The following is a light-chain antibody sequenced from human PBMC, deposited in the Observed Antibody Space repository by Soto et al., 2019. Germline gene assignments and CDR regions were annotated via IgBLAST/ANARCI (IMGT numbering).Light chain of an antibody. CDR3: ISDTSSSTYV. CDR2: DVG. V-gene: IGLV2-14*01. J-gene: IGLJ1*01. CDR1: SSDVGGYNY. Sequence: QSALTQPASVSGSPGQSITISCTGTSSDVGGYNYFSWYQKHPGKAPKLMIYDVGNRPSGVSNRFSGSKAGNTASLAISGLQAEYVAAYYWISDTSSSTYVFGPGTKLIVL.